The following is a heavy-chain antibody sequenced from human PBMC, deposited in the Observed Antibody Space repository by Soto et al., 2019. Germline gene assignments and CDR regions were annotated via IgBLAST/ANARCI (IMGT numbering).Heavy chain of an antibody. CDR1: GCTFSDSS. Sequence: PGGSLGLSCEASGCTFSDSSIHWVRQASGKGLEWVGRIRNKAKSSATAYAAALEGRFTVSRDDSKNMAYLQMNSLKAEDTAVYYCAWFAKASDGMDVWGRGTTVTVS. D-gene: IGHD3-10*01. CDR2: IRNKAKSSAT. J-gene: IGHJ6*02. V-gene: IGHV3-73*01. CDR3: AWFAKASDGMDV.